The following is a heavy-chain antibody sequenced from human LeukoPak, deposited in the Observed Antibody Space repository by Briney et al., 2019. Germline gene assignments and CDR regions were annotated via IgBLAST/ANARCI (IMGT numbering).Heavy chain of an antibody. CDR3: ARQRGSGCLDY. D-gene: IGHD6-19*01. CDR2: IKQDGSET. J-gene: IGHJ4*02. V-gene: IGHV3-7*01. CDR1: GFTFSNYW. Sequence: GGSLRLSCAASGFTFSNYWMTWVRQAPGKGLEWVANIKQDGSETYYVDSVKGRFTISRDNAKNSLSLQMNSLRAEDTAVYYCARQRGSGCLDYWGQGTLVTVSS.